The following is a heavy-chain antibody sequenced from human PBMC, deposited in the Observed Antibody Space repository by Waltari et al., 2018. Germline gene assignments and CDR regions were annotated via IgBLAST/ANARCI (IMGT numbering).Heavy chain of an antibody. D-gene: IGHD5-12*01. CDR3: VRGGYGGYSYIDY. J-gene: IGHJ4*02. Sequence: QVQLVQSGSELKKPGASVKLSCKASGYSFTHERMLWVRQAPGQGLEWMGWINTNTGNPTYAQAFTGLLVLSLDTSVNTAFLQINTLKAEDTAVYYCVRGGYGGYSYIDYWGQGTLVTVSS. CDR1: GYSFTHER. CDR2: INTNTGNP. V-gene: IGHV7-4-1*02.